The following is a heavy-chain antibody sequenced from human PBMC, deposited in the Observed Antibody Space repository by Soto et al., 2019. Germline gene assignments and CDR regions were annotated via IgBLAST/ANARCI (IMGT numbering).Heavy chain of an antibody. CDR2: ISSSSSYI. CDR3: ARAGFWSGYYQPFDVDY. V-gene: IGHV3-21*01. Sequence: PGGSLRLSCAASGFTFSSYSMNWVRQAPGKGLEWVSSISSSSSYIYYADSVKGRFTISRDNAKNSLYLQMNSLRAEDTAVYYCARAGFWSGYYQPFDVDYWGQGT. D-gene: IGHD3-3*01. J-gene: IGHJ4*02. CDR1: GFTFSSYS.